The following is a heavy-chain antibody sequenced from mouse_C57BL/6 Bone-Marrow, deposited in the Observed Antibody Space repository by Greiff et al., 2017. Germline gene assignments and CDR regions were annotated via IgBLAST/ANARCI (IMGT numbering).Heavy chain of an antibody. CDR3: ARDPFKAWFAD. Sequence: EVKLQESGPGLVKPSQSLSLTCSVTGYSITSGYYWNWIRQFPGNKLEWMGYISYDGSNNYNPSLKNRISITRDTSKNQFFLKLNSVTTEDTATYYCARDPFKAWFADWGQGTLVTVSA. J-gene: IGHJ3*01. V-gene: IGHV3-6*01. CDR1: GYSITSGYY. CDR2: ISYDGSN.